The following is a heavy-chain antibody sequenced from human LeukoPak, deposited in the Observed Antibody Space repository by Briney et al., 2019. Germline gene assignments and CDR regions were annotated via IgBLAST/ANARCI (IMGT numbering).Heavy chain of an antibody. V-gene: IGHV1-18*01. J-gene: IGHJ3*02. D-gene: IGHD4-11*01. CDR1: GYTFTNYG. CDR2: ISPYNGKT. CDR3: VREETVKGAFDI. Sequence: ASVKVSCKASGYTFTNYGISWVRQAPGQGLRWMGWISPYNGKTNYAQKLQGRVTLTTDTSTSTVDMELRSLRSDDTAVYYCVREETVKGAFDIWGQGTRVTVSS.